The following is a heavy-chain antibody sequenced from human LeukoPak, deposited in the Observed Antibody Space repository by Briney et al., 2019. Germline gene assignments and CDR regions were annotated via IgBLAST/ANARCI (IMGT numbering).Heavy chain of an antibody. J-gene: IGHJ4*02. V-gene: IGHV3-30*18. D-gene: IGHD2-21*02. CDR2: ISYDGSNK. CDR1: GFTFSSYG. CDR3: AKDSCGGDCYQNFDY. Sequence: PGRSLRLSCAASGFTFSSYGMHWVRQAPGKGLEWVAVISYDGSNKYYADSVKGRFTISRDNSKNTLYLQMNSLRAEDTAVYYCAKDSCGGDCYQNFDYWGQGTLVTVSS.